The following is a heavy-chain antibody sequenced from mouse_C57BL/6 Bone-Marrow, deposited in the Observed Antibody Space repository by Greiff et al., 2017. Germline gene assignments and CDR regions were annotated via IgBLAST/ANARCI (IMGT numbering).Heavy chain of an antibody. CDR1: GYTFTSYW. J-gene: IGHJ2*01. V-gene: IGHV1-69*01. CDR2: IDPSDSYT. Sequence: VPLQQPGAELVMPGASVKLSCKASGYTFTSYWMHWVKQRPGQGLEWIGEIDPSDSYTNYNQKFKGKSTLTVDKSSSTAYMQLSGLTSEDSAVYYWARGLFDYWGQGTTLTVSS. CDR3: ARGLFDY.